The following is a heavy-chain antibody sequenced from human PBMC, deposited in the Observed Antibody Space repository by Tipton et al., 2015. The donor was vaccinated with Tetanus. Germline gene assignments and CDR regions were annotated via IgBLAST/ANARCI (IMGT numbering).Heavy chain of an antibody. CDR2: ISNSGRT. Sequence: TLSLTCTVSGDSVRSGDYQWNWIRQSPGKGLEWLAYISNSGRTNSNYDLKSRISIYRDTSKNQLSLSLTSVTAADTAGYYCARADFNLARKGPFDSWGQGTQVIVS. D-gene: IGHD3-3*01. CDR3: ARADFNLARKGPFDS. CDR1: GDSVRSGDYQ. J-gene: IGHJ4*02. V-gene: IGHV4-61*08.